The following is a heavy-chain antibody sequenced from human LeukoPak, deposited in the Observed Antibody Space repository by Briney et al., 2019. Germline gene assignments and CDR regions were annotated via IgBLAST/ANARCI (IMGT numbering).Heavy chain of an antibody. J-gene: IGHJ4*02. CDR3: ARVIGRYCSGGSCLGADY. V-gene: IGHV3-48*04. Sequence: GGSLRLSCAASGFTFSSYSMNWVRQAPGKGLEWVSYISSSSSTIYYADSVKGRFTISRDNAKNSLYLQMNSLRAEDTAVYYCARVIGRYCSGGSCLGADYWGQGTLVTVSS. CDR2: ISSSSSTI. CDR1: GFTFSSYS. D-gene: IGHD2-15*01.